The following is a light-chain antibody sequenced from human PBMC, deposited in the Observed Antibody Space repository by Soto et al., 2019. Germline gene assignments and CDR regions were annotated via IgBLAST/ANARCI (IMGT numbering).Light chain of an antibody. CDR3: SSYTSLSTLV. CDR1: NSDVGAFNY. V-gene: IGLV2-14*01. CDR2: EVT. Sequence: QSALSQPASVSGSPGQSITISCSGTNSDVGAFNYVSWYQHHPGKAPELLIYEVTNRPSGVSNRFSGSKSGNTASLTISGLHAEDEADYYCSSYTSLSTLVFGTGTKVTVL. J-gene: IGLJ1*01.